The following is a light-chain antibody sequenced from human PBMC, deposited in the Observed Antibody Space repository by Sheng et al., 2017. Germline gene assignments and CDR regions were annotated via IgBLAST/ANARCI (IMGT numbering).Light chain of an antibody. J-gene: IGLJ2*01. CDR3: SSYSSSSALDVV. V-gene: IGLV2-14*01. CDR1: SSDIGGSKY. Sequence: QSALTQPASVSGSPGQSITISCAGTSSDIGGSKYVSWYQRHPGKAPKLMIYDVSYRPSGISNRFSGSKSGSTASLTISGLQAEDEADYYCSSYSSSSALDVVFGGGTKLTVL. CDR2: DVS.